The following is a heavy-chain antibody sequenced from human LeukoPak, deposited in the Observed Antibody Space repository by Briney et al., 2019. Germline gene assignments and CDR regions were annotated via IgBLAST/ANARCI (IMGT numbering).Heavy chain of an antibody. CDR2: ISYDGSNK. CDR3: ARDIGVGSSTLNWFDP. V-gene: IGHV3-30-3*01. Sequence: GGSLRLSCAASGFTFNSYAMHWVRQAPGRGLEWVAVISYDGSNKYYADSVKGRFTISRDNSKNTLYLQMNSLRADDTAVYYCARDIGVGSSTLNWFDPWGQGTLVTVSS. CDR1: GFTFNSYA. J-gene: IGHJ5*02. D-gene: IGHD6-6*01.